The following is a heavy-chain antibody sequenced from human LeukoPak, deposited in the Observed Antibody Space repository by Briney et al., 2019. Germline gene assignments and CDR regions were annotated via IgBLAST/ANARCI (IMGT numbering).Heavy chain of an antibody. V-gene: IGHV4-59*08. Sequence: PSETLSLTCTVSGGSIRSYYWSWIRQPPGKGLEWIGYIYYSGRTNYNPSLKSRVTMSVDTSRNQFSLKLSSVTAADTAVYYCFGWELIGNSDYYYYGMDVWGQGTTVTVSS. CDR1: GGSIRSYY. CDR3: FGWELIGNSDYYYYGMDV. J-gene: IGHJ6*02. CDR2: IYYSGRT. D-gene: IGHD1-26*01.